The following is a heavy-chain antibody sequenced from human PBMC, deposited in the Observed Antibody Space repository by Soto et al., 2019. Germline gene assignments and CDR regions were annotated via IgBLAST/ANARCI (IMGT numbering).Heavy chain of an antibody. CDR2: IDPSDSYT. D-gene: IGHD2-2*01. Sequence: SGYSFTSYWISWVRQMPGKGLEWMGRIDPSDSYTNYSPSFQGHVTISADKSISTAYLQWSSLKASDTAMYYCARGGAIVVVPAATDNWFDPWGQGTLVTVSS. CDR1: GYSFTSYW. J-gene: IGHJ5*02. V-gene: IGHV5-10-1*01. CDR3: ARGGAIVVVPAATDNWFDP.